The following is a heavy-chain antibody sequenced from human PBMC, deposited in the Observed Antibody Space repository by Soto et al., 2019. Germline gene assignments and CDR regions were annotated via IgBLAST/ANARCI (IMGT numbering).Heavy chain of an antibody. V-gene: IGHV3-30*03. CDR1: GFTFNTSG. D-gene: IGHD2-21*02. CDR2: IAFDGSQE. CDR3: ATKVRVTNYLYYGMDV. Sequence: QVLLVESGGGVVQPGRALRLSCAASGFTFNTSGMHWVRQAPGKGLEWVAVIAFDGSQEFYGDSVRGRFTISRENSKNTLFLQMKGLTPADTSVYYCATKVRVTNYLYYGMDVWGQGTTVTVSS. J-gene: IGHJ6*02.